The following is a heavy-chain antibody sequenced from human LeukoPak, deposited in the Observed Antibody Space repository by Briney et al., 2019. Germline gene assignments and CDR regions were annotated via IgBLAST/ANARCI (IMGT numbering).Heavy chain of an antibody. CDR2: IYSGGST. D-gene: IGHD2-8*02. V-gene: IGHV3-53*01. CDR3: ARDTGSMAARFFDN. CDR1: GFTVSTNY. J-gene: IGHJ4*02. Sequence: PGGSLRLSCVASGFTVSTNYMSWVRQAPGKGQEWVSVIYSGGSTYYADSVKGRFTISRDNSKNTLYLQMNSLRAEDTAVYYCARDTGSMAARFFDNWGQGTLVTVSS.